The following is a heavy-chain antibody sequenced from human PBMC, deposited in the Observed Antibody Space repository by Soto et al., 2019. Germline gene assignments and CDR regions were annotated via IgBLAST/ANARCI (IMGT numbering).Heavy chain of an antibody. D-gene: IGHD3-3*01. CDR3: ASEEWFYDY. CDR2: IKQDGSEK. V-gene: IGHV3-7*01. Sequence: EVQLVESGGGLVQPGGSLRLSCAASGFTFNTYWMSWVRQAPGKGLEWVANIKQDGSEKYYVDSVKGRFTISRDNAKNSLYLQMNSLRAEDTAVYYCASEEWFYDYWGQGTLVTVSS. CDR1: GFTFNTYW. J-gene: IGHJ4*02.